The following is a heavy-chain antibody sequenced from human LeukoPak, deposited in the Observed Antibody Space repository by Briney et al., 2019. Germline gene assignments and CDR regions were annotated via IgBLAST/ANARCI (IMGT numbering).Heavy chain of an antibody. J-gene: IGHJ4*02. CDR1: GGSISSSSYF. Sequence: PSETLSLTCTVSGGSISSSSYFWGWIRQPPGKGLEWIGSIFYSGSTYYNPSLNSRVTISIDTSKKQFSLRLSSVTAADTAVYYCARQMNTVTADYWGQGTLVTVSS. CDR2: IFYSGST. V-gene: IGHV4-39*01. D-gene: IGHD4-17*01. CDR3: ARQMNTVTADY.